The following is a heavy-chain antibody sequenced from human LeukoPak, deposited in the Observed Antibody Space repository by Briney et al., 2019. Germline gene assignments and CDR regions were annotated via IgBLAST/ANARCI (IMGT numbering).Heavy chain of an antibody. D-gene: IGHD4-11*01. CDR3: ARRISNWYYFDY. Sequence: GESLKISCKGSGYSFTNHWIGWVRQMPGKGLEWMGLIYPGDSDTRYSPSFQGQVTISADRSINTAYLQWNSLKASDTAIYYCARRISNWYYFDYWGQGTLVTVSS. CDR2: IYPGDSDT. CDR1: GYSFTNHW. J-gene: IGHJ4*02. V-gene: IGHV5-51*01.